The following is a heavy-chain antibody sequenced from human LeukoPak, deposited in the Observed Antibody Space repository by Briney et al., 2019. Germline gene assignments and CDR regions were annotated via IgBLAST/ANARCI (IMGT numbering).Heavy chain of an antibody. D-gene: IGHD3-10*01. CDR2: INPKNGDT. J-gene: IGHJ5*02. CDR1: GYTFSDNY. CDR3: GRDWITLVRGVIFP. Sequence: ASVKVSCKASGYTFSDNYIYWVRQAPRQGLEWMGWINPKNGDTHYALKFQGRVTMTRDTSISTAYIELTRLTSDDTAVYFCGRDWITLVRGVIFPWGQGTLVTVSS. V-gene: IGHV1-2*02.